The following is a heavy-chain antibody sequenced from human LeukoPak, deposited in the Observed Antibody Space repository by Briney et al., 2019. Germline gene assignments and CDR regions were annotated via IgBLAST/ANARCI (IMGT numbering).Heavy chain of an antibody. CDR3: AKGRISMTVDDALDI. CDR2: ISSSGSTI. CDR1: GFTFSDYY. J-gene: IGHJ3*02. D-gene: IGHD3-22*01. V-gene: IGHV3-11*04. Sequence: GGSLRLSCAASGFTFSDYYMSWIRQAPGKGLEWVSYISSSGSTIYYADSVKGRFTISRDNAKNSLYLQMNSLRAEDTAVYYCAKGRISMTVDDALDIWGQGTMVTVSS.